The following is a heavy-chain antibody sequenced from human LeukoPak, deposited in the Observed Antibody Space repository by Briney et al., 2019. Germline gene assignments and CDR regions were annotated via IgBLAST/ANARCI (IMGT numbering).Heavy chain of an antibody. Sequence: SETLSLTCAVSGGSFSGYYWSWIRQPPGKGLEWIGEINHSGSTNYNPSLKSRVTIPVDTSKNQFSLKLSSVTAADTAVYYCARAAPDAFDIWGQGTMVTVSS. CDR3: ARAAPDAFDI. CDR1: GGSFSGYY. J-gene: IGHJ3*02. V-gene: IGHV4-34*01. CDR2: INHSGST.